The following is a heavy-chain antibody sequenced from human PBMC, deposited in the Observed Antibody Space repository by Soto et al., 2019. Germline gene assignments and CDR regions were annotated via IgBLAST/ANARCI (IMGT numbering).Heavy chain of an antibody. CDR3: AKAPYSGYEIDY. D-gene: IGHD5-12*01. Sequence: QVQLVESGGGVVQPGRSLRLSCAASGFTFSSYGMHWVRQAPGTGLEWVAVISYDGSNKYYADSVKGRFTISRDNSKNTLYLQMNSLRAEDTAVYYCAKAPYSGYEIDYWGQGTLVTVSS. V-gene: IGHV3-30*18. CDR2: ISYDGSNK. CDR1: GFTFSSYG. J-gene: IGHJ4*02.